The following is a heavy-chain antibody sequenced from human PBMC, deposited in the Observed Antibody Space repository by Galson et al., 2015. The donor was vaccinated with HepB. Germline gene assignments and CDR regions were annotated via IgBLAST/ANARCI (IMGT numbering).Heavy chain of an antibody. CDR2: ISAYNGKT. V-gene: IGHV1-18*01. Sequence: SVKVYCKASGFTFSSYSLTWVRQAPGQGLEWMGWISAYNGKTHFGQSVQGRLTLTTDTSTSTGYMELRNLKSDDTAVYYCARALTVLGEYYFDSWGQGTQVTVSS. CDR3: ARALTVLGEYYFDS. D-gene: IGHD2/OR15-2a*01. J-gene: IGHJ4*02. CDR1: GFTFSSYS.